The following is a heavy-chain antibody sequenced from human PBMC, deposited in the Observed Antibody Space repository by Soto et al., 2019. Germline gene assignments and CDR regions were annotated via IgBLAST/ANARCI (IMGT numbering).Heavy chain of an antibody. CDR3: ARDSGKGAYFDY. CDR2: IRNKANSYTT. D-gene: IGHD1-26*01. Sequence: PGGSQRLSCAASGFTFSDHYMAWVRQAPGKGLEWVGRIRNKANSYTTDYAASVKGRFTISRDDSKDSLYLQMNSPKTEDTAIYYCARDSGKGAYFDYWGHGTLATVSS. J-gene: IGHJ4*01. CDR1: GFTFSDHY. V-gene: IGHV3-72*01.